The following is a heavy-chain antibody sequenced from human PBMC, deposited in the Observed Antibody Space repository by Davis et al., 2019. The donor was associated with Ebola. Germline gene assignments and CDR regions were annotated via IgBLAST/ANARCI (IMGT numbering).Heavy chain of an antibody. CDR2: ISAYNGNT. Sequence: ASVKVSCKASGYTFTSYGISWVRQAPGQGLEWMGWISAYNGNTNYAQKLQGRVTMTTDTSTSTAYMELRSLRSDDTAVYYCARDTSSGWYGLNNVYFDYWGQGTLVTVSS. CDR3: ARDTSSGWYGLNNVYFDY. V-gene: IGHV1-18*04. CDR1: GYTFTSYG. J-gene: IGHJ4*02. D-gene: IGHD6-19*01.